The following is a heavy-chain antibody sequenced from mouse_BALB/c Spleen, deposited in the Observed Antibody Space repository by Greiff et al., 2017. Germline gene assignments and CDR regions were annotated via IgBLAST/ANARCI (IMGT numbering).Heavy chain of an antibody. CDR1: GFSLTSYG. D-gene: IGHD2-10*02. CDR2: IWAGGST. Sequence: VKLVESGPGLVAPSQSLSITCTVSGFSLTSYGVHWVRQPPGKGLEWLGVIWAGGSTNYNSALMSRLSISKDNSKSQVFLKMNSLQTDDTAMYYCARDRSYGNYVRDYFDYWGQGTTLTVSS. J-gene: IGHJ2*01. CDR3: ARDRSYGNYVRDYFDY. V-gene: IGHV2-9*02.